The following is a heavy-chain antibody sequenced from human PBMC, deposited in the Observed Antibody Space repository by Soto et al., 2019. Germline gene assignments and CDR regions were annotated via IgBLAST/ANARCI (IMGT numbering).Heavy chain of an antibody. CDR1: SGSISSGDWY. CDR3: ARERPDGRRLDP. J-gene: IGHJ5*02. CDR2: IYYSGST. D-gene: IGHD6-6*01. V-gene: IGHV4-30-4*01. Sequence: QVQLQESGPELVKPSQTLSLTCTVSSGSISSGDWYWSLILQPPGKGMEWMGYIYYSGSTYYNPSLKSRVTISVDTSKSQFSLKLSSVSAADTAVYYCARERPDGRRLDPGGQGTLVTVSP.